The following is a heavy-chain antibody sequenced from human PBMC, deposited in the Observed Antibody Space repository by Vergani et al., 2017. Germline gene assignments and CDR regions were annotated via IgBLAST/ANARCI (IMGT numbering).Heavy chain of an antibody. J-gene: IGHJ5*02. CDR1: GGSISSGGYY. Sequence: QVQLQQWGAGLLKPSETLSLTCTVSGGSISSGGYYWSWIRQHPGKGLEWIGYIYYSGSTYYNPSLKSRVTISVDTSKNQFSLKLSSVTAADTAVYYCARSGVVPAAGGNWFDPWGQGTLVTVSS. V-gene: IGHV4-31*03. CDR2: IYYSGST. D-gene: IGHD2-2*01. CDR3: ARSGVVPAAGGNWFDP.